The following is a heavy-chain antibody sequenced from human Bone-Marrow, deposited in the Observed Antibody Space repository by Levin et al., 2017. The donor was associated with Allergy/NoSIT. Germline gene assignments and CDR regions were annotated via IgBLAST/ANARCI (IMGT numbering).Heavy chain of an antibody. CDR2: ITASGNAA. CDR1: GFIFSSYE. CDR3: AREMPTTGGDASDI. Sequence: GESLKISCAASGFIFSSYEMNWVRQAPGKGLEWLSFITASGNAALYAGSVKGRFTMSRDNANNLLYLQMHNLRAEDTALYYCAREMPTTGGDASDIWGQGTMVTVSA. J-gene: IGHJ3*02. D-gene: IGHD1-1*01. V-gene: IGHV3-48*03.